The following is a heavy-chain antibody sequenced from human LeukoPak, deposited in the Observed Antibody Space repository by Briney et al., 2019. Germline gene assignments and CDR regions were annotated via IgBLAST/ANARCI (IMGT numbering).Heavy chain of an antibody. Sequence: SETLSLTCAVSGGYISAYYWNWIRQPPGKGLEWIGYIFTGSTTYNPSLKSQVTISVDTSKNQFSLKLSSVTAADTAVHYCARRLRTYFDYWGQGSLVTVSS. CDR3: ARRLRTYFDY. V-gene: IGHV4-4*09. CDR2: IFTGST. J-gene: IGHJ4*02. CDR1: GGYISAYY.